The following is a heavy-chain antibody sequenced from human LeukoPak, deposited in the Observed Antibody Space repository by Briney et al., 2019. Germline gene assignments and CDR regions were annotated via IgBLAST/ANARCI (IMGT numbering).Heavy chain of an antibody. Sequence: QTGGSLRLSCAASGFTFSSYSMNWVRQAPGKGLEWVSYISSSSSTIYYADSVKGRFTISRDNAKNSLYLQMNSLRAEDTAVYYCAKEGIAARPPYYFDYWGQGTLVTVSS. CDR3: AKEGIAARPPYYFDY. J-gene: IGHJ4*02. D-gene: IGHD6-6*01. CDR1: GFTFSSYS. V-gene: IGHV3-48*04. CDR2: ISSSSSTI.